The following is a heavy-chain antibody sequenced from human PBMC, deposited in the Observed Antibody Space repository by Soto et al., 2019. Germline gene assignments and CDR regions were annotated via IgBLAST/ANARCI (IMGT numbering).Heavy chain of an antibody. Sequence: QVQLVQSGAEVKKPGSSVKVSCKASGGTFTSYTITWVRQAPGQRLEWMGRIVPILGLANYAQKFQGRVTITADKSTSTAYMELSSLRSEDTAIYYCATKTTVTRGWGQGTLVTVSS. J-gene: IGHJ4*02. V-gene: IGHV1-69*02. CDR2: IVPILGLA. CDR3: ATKTTVTRG. CDR1: GGTFTSYT. D-gene: IGHD4-17*01.